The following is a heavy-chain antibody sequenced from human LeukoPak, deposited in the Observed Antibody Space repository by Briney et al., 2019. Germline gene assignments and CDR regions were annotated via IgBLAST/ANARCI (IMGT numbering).Heavy chain of an antibody. CDR3: ARGRGRGTKPYYYYGMDV. V-gene: IGHV4-34*01. Sequence: SETLSLTCAVYGGSFSGYYWSWIRQPPGKGLEWIGEINHSGSTNYNPSLKSRVTISVDTSKNQFSLKLSSVTAADTAVYYCARGRGRGTKPYYYYGMDVWGQGTTVTVSS. CDR2: INHSGST. J-gene: IGHJ6*02. D-gene: IGHD2-8*01. CDR1: GGSFSGYY.